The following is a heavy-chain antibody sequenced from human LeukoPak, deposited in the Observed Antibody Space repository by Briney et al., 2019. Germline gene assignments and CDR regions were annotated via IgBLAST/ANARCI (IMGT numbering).Heavy chain of an antibody. CDR1: GFMFSSNW. CDR2: IKQDGSEK. V-gene: IGHV3-7*03. J-gene: IGHJ4*02. Sequence: GGSLRLSCAASGFMFSSNWMSWVRLAPGKGLEWVANIKQDGSEKYYADSVKGRFIISRDNVKNALYLQMSSLRAEDTAIYYCARRYFDYWGQGTLVTVSS. CDR3: ARRYFDY.